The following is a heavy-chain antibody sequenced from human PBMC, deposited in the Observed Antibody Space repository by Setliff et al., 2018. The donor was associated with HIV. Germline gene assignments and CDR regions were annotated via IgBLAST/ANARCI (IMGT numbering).Heavy chain of an antibody. Sequence: ASVKVSCKAFGYTFTSYFLHWVRQAPGQGLEWLGIIDPNGGATNNAQKLQGRLTVTTDTSTGTLYMELSNLRSDDSAVYYCARAWGGATDQAFDIWGQGTMVTVSS. CDR3: ARAWGGATDQAFDI. D-gene: IGHD1-26*01. CDR2: IDPNGGAT. J-gene: IGHJ3*02. V-gene: IGHV1-46*01. CDR1: GYTFTSYF.